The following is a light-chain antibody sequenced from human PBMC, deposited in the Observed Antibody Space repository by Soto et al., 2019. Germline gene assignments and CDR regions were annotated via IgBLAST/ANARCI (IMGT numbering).Light chain of an antibody. Sequence: LTHAVSDLSVSASYIATFSYRSIQSVSSNYLAWYQQKPGQAPRLLIYGASSRATGIPDRFSGSGSGTDFTLTIGSLEPEDFAVYYCQQYASSQWTRLGQGSKVDIK. J-gene: IGKJ1*01. CDR3: QQYASSQWTR. V-gene: IGKV3-20*01. CDR1: QSVSSNY. CDR2: GAS.